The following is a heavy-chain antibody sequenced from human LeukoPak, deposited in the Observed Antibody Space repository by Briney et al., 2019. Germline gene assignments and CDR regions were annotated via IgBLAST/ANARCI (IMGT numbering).Heavy chain of an antibody. J-gene: IGHJ4*02. CDR2: INPNSGGT. V-gene: IGHV1-2*02. CDR1: GYTFTGYG. Sequence: PVASVKVSCKASGYTFTGYGINWVRQAPGQGLEWMGWINPNSGGTNYAQKFQGRVTMTRDTSISTAYMELSRLRSDDTAVYYCARVRLRYFDLWGQGTLVTVSS. CDR3: ARVRLRYFDL. D-gene: IGHD3-9*01.